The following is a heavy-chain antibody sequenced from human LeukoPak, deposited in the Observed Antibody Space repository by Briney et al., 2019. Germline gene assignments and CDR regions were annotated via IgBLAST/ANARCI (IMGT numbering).Heavy chain of an antibody. J-gene: IGHJ4*02. CDR2: IDWDGGIT. V-gene: IGHV3-43*01. D-gene: IGHD6-19*01. Sequence: GGSLRLSCAASGFTFEDFSMHWVRQVPGKGLEWISLIDWDGGITYYADSVKGRFTVSRDNSKNTLCLQMNSLRAEDTAVYYCAASPEQWLVYSYFDYWGQGTLVTVSS. CDR1: GFTFEDFS. CDR3: AASPEQWLVYSYFDY.